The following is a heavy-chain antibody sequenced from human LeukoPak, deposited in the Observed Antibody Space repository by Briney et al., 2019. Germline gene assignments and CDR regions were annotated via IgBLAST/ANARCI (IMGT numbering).Heavy chain of an antibody. V-gene: IGHV7-4-1*02. CDR2: INPNTGNP. CDR1: GYTFTSYA. D-gene: IGHD4-11*01. J-gene: IGHJ5*02. CDR3: ARVTTSWFDP. Sequence: GASVKVSCKASGYTFTSYAMNWVRQAPGEALEWMGWINPNTGNPTYAQGFTGRFVFSLDTSVSTAYLQISSLKAEDTAVYYCARVTTSWFDPWGQGTLVTVSS.